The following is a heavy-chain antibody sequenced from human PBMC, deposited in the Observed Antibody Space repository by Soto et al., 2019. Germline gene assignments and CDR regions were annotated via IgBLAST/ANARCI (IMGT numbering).Heavy chain of an antibody. CDR2: IYWDDDK. CDR1: GFSLSTSAVG. J-gene: IGHJ5*02. V-gene: IGHV2-5*02. D-gene: IGHD3-10*01. CDR3: GSVYYNSGRWDA. Sequence: ITLKESGPTLVKPTQTLTLTCTFSGFSLSTSAVGVGWIRQPPGKALEWLALIYWDDDKRYSPSLKSRLTITKDTSKNPVVLTMTNMDPVDTATYYGGSVYYNSGRWDAWGQGTLVTVSS.